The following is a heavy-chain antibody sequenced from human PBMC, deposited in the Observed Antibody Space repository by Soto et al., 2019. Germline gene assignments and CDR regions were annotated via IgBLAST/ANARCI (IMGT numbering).Heavy chain of an antibody. D-gene: IGHD3-22*01. CDR3: TTESLYYDSSGYYSNPAFDI. J-gene: IGHJ3*02. CDR2: IKSKTDGGTT. Sequence: EVQLVESGGGLVKSGGSLRLSCAASGFTFSNAWMSWVRQAPGKGLEWVGRIKSKTDGGTTDYAAPVKGRFTISRDDSKNTLYLQMNSLKTEDTAVYYCTTESLYYDSSGYYSNPAFDIWGQGTMVTVSS. CDR1: GFTFSNAW. V-gene: IGHV3-15*01.